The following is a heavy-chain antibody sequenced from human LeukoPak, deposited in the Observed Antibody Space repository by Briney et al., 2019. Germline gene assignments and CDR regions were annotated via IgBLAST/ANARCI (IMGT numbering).Heavy chain of an antibody. D-gene: IGHD6-19*01. J-gene: IGHJ3*02. CDR3: ARHYKAGRARDDAFDI. V-gene: IGHV4-39*01. CDR1: GGSISSSSYY. Sequence: PSETLSLTCTVSGGSISSSSYYWGWIRQPPGKGLEWIGSIYYSGSTYYNPSLKSRVTISVDTSKNQFSLKLSSVTAADTAVYYCARHYKAGRARDDAFDIWGQGTMVTVSS. CDR2: IYYSGST.